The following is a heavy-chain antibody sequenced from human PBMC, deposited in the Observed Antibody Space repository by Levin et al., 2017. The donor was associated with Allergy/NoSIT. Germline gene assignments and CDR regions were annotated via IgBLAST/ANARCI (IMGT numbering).Heavy chain of an antibody. CDR2: INYRGGT. CDR3: ARNRIIVSGGNDYYYGMDV. V-gene: IGHV4-61*01. Sequence: NPSETLSLTCSVSGGSVSSGTYYWSWIRRPPGKGLEWIGYINYRGGTKYNPSLESRVTISVDTSKNEFSLKVTSVTAADTAVYYCARNRIIVSGGNDYYYGMDVWGQGTTVTVS. CDR1: GGSVSSGTYY. D-gene: IGHD5/OR15-5a*01. J-gene: IGHJ6*02.